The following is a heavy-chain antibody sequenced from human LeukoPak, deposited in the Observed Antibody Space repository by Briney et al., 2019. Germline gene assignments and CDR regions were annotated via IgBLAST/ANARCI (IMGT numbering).Heavy chain of an antibody. Sequence: SETLSLTCTVSGGSISSGSYYWSWIRQPARKGLECIGRIYTSGSTNYNPSLKSRVTISVDTSKNQFSLKLSSVTAADTAVYYCARLGYDSSGYYYFDYWGQGTLVTVSS. J-gene: IGHJ4*02. D-gene: IGHD3-22*01. CDR3: ARLGYDSSGYYYFDY. CDR1: GGSISSGSYY. CDR2: IYTSGST. V-gene: IGHV4-61*02.